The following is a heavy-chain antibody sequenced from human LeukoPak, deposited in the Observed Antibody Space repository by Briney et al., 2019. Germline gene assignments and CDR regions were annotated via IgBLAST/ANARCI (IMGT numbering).Heavy chain of an antibody. CDR1: GFTFSSYG. CDR2: IGGRDGST. D-gene: IGHD1-26*01. J-gene: IGHJ4*02. Sequence: GGSLRPSCAASGFTFSSYGMSWVRQAPGKGLEWVSAIGGRDGSTYYADSVKGRFTISRDNSKNTLYLQMNSLRAEDTAVYYCAKDIAPQILTDSGSSFDYWGQGTLVTVSS. CDR3: AKDIAPQILTDSGSSFDY. V-gene: IGHV3-23*01.